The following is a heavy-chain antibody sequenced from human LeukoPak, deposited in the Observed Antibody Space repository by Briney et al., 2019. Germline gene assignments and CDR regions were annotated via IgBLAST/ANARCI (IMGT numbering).Heavy chain of an antibody. CDR3: ASSSLVVVVTYGFDI. J-gene: IGHJ3*02. D-gene: IGHD2-21*01. V-gene: IGHV4-4*02. CDR1: NVPITSTKW. CDR2: ISHTGST. Sequence: PSGTLSLTCTVSNVPITSTKWWSWVRQPPGKGLEWIGEISHTGSTNYNPPFNSRVTMSVDKSKNQFSLNLKSVTAADTALYYCASSSLVVVVTYGFDIWGRGTAVTVSS.